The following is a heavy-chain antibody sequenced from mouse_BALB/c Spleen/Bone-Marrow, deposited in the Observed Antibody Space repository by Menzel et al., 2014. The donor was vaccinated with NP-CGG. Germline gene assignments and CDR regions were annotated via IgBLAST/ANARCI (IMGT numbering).Heavy chain of an antibody. D-gene: IGHD1-1*01. CDR2: IDPGSGGT. CDR3: ARRDYGSSGDY. CDR1: GYAFTNYL. Sequence: VQGVESGAELVRPGTSVKVSCKASGYAFTNYLIEWIKERPGQGLEWIGVIDPGSGGTNYNERFKGKATLTADKSSSTAYMQLSSLTSNDSAVYFCARRDYGSSGDYWGQGTTLTVSS. J-gene: IGHJ2*01. V-gene: IGHV1-54*01.